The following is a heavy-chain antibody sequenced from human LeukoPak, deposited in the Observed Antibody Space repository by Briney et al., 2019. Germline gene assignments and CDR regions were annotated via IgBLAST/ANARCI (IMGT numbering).Heavy chain of an antibody. V-gene: IGHV1-69*04. J-gene: IGHJ4*02. Sequence: SVKVSCKASGGTFSSYAMSWVRQAPGQGLEWMGRIIPILGIANYAQKFQGRVTITADKSTSTAYMELSSLRSEDTAVYYCARSGDEDTAMSIDYWGQRTLVTVSS. CDR3: ARSGDEDTAMSIDY. CDR1: GGTFSSYA. D-gene: IGHD5-18*01. CDR2: IIPILGIA.